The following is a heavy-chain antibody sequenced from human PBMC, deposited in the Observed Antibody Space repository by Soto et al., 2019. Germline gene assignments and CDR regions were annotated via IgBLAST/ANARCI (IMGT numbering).Heavy chain of an antibody. D-gene: IGHD1-1*01. CDR3: AKSVYNWNDGFFDC. J-gene: IGHJ4*02. Sequence: GGSLRLSCAASGFTFSSYGMHWVRQAPGKGLEWVAVISYDGNNKYYADSVKGRFTISRDNSKNTLYLQINSLRAEDTAVYYCAKSVYNWNDGFFDCWGQGTLVTVSS. V-gene: IGHV3-30*18. CDR2: ISYDGNNK. CDR1: GFTFSSYG.